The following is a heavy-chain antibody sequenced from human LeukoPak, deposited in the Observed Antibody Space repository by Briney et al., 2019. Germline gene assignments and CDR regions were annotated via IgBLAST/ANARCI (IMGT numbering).Heavy chain of an antibody. V-gene: IGHV4-59*01. Sequence: SETLSLXCTVSGGSISSYYWSWIRQPPGKGLEWIGYIYYSESTNYNPSLKSRVTISVDTSKNQFSLKLSSVTAADTAVYYCARLHRGIAVAGTIDYWGQGALVTVSS. D-gene: IGHD6-19*01. CDR1: GGSISSYY. CDR2: IYYSEST. CDR3: ARLHRGIAVAGTIDY. J-gene: IGHJ4*02.